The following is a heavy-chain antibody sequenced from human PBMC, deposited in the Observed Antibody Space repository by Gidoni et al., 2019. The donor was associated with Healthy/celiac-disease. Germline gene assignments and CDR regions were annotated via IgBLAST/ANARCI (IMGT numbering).Heavy chain of an antibody. CDR2: ISWNSGSI. J-gene: IGHJ6*03. CDR3: AKGRVEDYYYYMDV. D-gene: IGHD3-10*01. Sequence: EVQLVESGGGLVQPGRYLRLSCAASGFTFDDYAMHWVRQAPGKGLDGVSGISWNSGSIGYADSVKGRFTISRDNAKNSLYLQMNSLRAEDTALYYCAKGRVEDYYYYMDVWGKGTTVTVSS. CDR1: GFTFDDYA. V-gene: IGHV3-9*01.